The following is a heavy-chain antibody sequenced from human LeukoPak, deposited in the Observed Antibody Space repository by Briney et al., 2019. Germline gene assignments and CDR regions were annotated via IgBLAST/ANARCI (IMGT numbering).Heavy chain of an antibody. CDR3: ARDRSACSSTSCYPNWVDP. Sequence: SQTLSLTCTVSGGSISSGGYYWSWIRQHPGKGLEWIGYIYYSGSTYYNPSLKSRVTISVDTSKNQFSLKLSSVTAADTAVYYCARDRSACSSTSCYPNWVDPWGQGTLVTVSS. V-gene: IGHV4-31*03. CDR1: GGSISSGGYY. CDR2: IYYSGST. D-gene: IGHD2-2*01. J-gene: IGHJ5*02.